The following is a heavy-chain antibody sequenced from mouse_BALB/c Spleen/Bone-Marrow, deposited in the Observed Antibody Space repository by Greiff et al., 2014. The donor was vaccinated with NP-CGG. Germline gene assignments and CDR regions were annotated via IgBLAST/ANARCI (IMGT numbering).Heavy chain of an antibody. Sequence: ESGGGLVKPGGSLKLSCAASGFTFSDYYMYWVRQTPEERLEWVATISDGGSYTYYPDSVKGRFTISRDNAKNNLYLQLSSLKSEDTAMYYCARGPHDDDMDYWGQGTSVTVSS. V-gene: IGHV5-4*02. CDR3: ARGPHDDDMDY. J-gene: IGHJ4*01. CDR1: GFTFSDYY. D-gene: IGHD2-3*01. CDR2: ISDGGSYT.